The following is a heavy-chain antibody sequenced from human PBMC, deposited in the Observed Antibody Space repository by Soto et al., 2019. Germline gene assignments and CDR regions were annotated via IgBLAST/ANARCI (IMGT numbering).Heavy chain of an antibody. V-gene: IGHV3-33*01. CDR2: IWYDGTTK. J-gene: IGHJ3*02. Sequence: VGSLRLSCAASGFTFSNYGMYWVRQAPGKGLEWVAVIWYDGTTKYYADSVKGRFTISRDNSKNTLYLQMNSLRAEDTAVYYCARGRGTYYFDSSGLGDAFDIWGQGTMVTVSS. CDR3: ARGRGTYYFDSSGLGDAFDI. D-gene: IGHD3-22*01. CDR1: GFTFSNYG.